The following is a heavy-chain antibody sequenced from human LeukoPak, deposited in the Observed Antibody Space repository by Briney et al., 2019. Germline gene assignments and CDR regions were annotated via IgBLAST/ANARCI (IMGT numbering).Heavy chain of an antibody. CDR2: ICSNDNNT. D-gene: IGHD3-10*01. CDR1: GFTFSSYA. V-gene: IGHV3-23*01. CDR3: AKVLNYYGSGYFDY. J-gene: IGHJ4*02. Sequence: GSLRLSCAASGFTFSSYAMNWVRQAPGKGLEWVSAICSNDNNTYYANSVKGRFTISRDNSKNTLYLQMNSLRAEDTAVYYCAKVLNYYGSGYFDYWGQGTLVTVSS.